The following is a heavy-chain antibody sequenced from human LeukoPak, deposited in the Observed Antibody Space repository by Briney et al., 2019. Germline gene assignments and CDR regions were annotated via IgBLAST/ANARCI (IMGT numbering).Heavy chain of an antibody. V-gene: IGHV1-2*02. D-gene: IGHD1-26*01. CDR2: INPNSGGT. J-gene: IGHJ4*02. CDR1: GYTFTGYY. Sequence: ASVKVSCKASGYTFTGYYMHWVRQAPGQGLEWMGWINPNSGGTNYAQKFQGRVTMTRDTSISTAYMELSRLRSDDTAVYYCARSLGGSYSGSNDYWGQGTLVTVSS. CDR3: ARSLGGSYSGSNDY.